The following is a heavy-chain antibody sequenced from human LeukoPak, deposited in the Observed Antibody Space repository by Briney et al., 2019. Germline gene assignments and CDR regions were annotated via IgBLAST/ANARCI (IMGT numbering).Heavy chain of an antibody. CDR2: INHSGST. J-gene: IGHJ4*02. CDR1: GGSFSGYY. D-gene: IGHD5-24*01. Sequence: SETLSLTCAVYGGSFSGYYWSWIRQPPGKGLEWIGEINHSGSTNYNPSLKSRVTISVDTSKNQFSLKLSSVTAADTAVYYCASGELDGYNVGNFDYWGQGTLVTVSS. CDR3: ASGELDGYNVGNFDY. V-gene: IGHV4-34*01.